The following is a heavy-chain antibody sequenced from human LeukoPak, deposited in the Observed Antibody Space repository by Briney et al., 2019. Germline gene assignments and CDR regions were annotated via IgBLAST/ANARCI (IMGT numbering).Heavy chain of an antibody. D-gene: IGHD3-10*01. CDR2: ISSSSSTI. CDR3: ARDIYGSGSYVYYYYGMDV. V-gene: IGHV3-48*02. J-gene: IGHJ6*02. Sequence: PGRSLRLSCAASGFTFSSYSMNWVRQAPGKGLEWVSYISSSSSTIYYADSVKGRFTISRDNAKNSLYLQMNSLRDEDTAVYYCARDIYGSGSYVYYYYGMDVWGQGTTVTVSS. CDR1: GFTFSSYS.